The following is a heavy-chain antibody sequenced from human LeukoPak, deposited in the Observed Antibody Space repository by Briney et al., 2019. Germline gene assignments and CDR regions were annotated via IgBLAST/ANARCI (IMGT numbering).Heavy chain of an antibody. Sequence: GRSLRLSCKASGFTFGDYAMSWVRQAPGKGLEWVGFIRSKAYGGTTEYAASVKGRFTISRDDSKSIAYLQMNSLRTEDTAVYYCTRESPGIAAAALFDYWGQGTLVTVSS. J-gene: IGHJ4*02. V-gene: IGHV3-49*04. CDR2: IRSKAYGGTT. CDR1: GFTFGDYA. CDR3: TRESPGIAAAALFDY. D-gene: IGHD6-13*01.